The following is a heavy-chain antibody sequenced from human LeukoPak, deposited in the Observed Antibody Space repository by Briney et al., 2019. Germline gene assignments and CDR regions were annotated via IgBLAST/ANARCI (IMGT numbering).Heavy chain of an antibody. V-gene: IGHV3-9*01. Sequence: PGGSLRLSCAASGFTFDDYAMHWVRQAPGKGLEWVSGISWNSGSIGYADSVKGRFTISRDNSKNTLYLQMNSLRAEDTAVYYCARINDILTGSAYFDYWGQGTLVTVSS. J-gene: IGHJ4*02. CDR3: ARINDILTGSAYFDY. CDR2: ISWNSGSI. CDR1: GFTFDDYA. D-gene: IGHD3-9*01.